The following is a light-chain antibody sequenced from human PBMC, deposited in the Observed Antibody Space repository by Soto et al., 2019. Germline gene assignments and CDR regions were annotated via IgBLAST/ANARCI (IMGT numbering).Light chain of an antibody. J-gene: IGLJ2*01. CDR1: NSDVGGYNH. V-gene: IGLV2-14*03. CDR2: DVS. CDR3: SSYTSISTVV. Sequence: QSALTQPASVSGSPGQSITISCTGTNSDVGGYNHVSWYQQHPGKAPTLMIFDVSNRPSGVSNRFSGSKSGNTASLTISGLQAEDEADYYCSSYTSISTVVFGGGTKLTVL.